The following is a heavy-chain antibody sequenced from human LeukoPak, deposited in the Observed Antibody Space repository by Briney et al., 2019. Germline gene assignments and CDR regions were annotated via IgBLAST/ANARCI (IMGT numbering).Heavy chain of an antibody. Sequence: VSVKVSCKAFGYTFTSYGINWARQAPGQGLQWMGWISTYNGNKKDAQNLQGRVTMTTDTSTSTAYMELRSLRSDDTAVYYCARSRGGYCSGGTCIDGFDIWGQGTMVTVSS. CDR2: ISTYNGNK. D-gene: IGHD2-15*01. CDR3: ARSRGGYCSGGTCIDGFDI. CDR1: GYTFTSYG. J-gene: IGHJ3*02. V-gene: IGHV1-18*01.